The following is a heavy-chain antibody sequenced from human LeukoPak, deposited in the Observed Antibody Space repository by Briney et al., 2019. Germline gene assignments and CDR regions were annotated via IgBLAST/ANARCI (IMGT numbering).Heavy chain of an antibody. CDR1: VYTFTGYY. Sequence: ASVKVSCKASVYTFTGYYMHWVRQAPGHRLVWMGWINPNRGVTNYTQKFQGRVIMTRDTSISTAYMELSRLRSDDTAVDYCARADYGDYSTFDYWGQGTLVTVSS. V-gene: IGHV1-2*02. J-gene: IGHJ4*02. CDR2: INPNRGVT. D-gene: IGHD4-17*01. CDR3: ARADYGDYSTFDY.